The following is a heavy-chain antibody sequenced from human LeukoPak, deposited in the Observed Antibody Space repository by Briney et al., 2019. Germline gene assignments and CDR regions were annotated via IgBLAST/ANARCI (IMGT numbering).Heavy chain of an antibody. CDR2: IYYSGST. CDR1: IDSINNFY. CDR3: ARDGFATNSNFDY. J-gene: IGHJ4*02. D-gene: IGHD4-23*01. V-gene: IGHV4-59*12. Sequence: PSETLSLTCTVSIDSINNFYWSWIRQPPGKGLEWIGYIYYSGSTNYNPSLKSRVTMSIDTSKNQFSLKLSSVTAADTAVYYCARDGFATNSNFDYWGQGTLVTVSS.